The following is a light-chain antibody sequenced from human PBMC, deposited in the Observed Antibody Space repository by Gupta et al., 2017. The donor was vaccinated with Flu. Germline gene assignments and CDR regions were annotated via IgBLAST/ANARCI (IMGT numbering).Light chain of an antibody. CDR3: QHLNYSPYT. V-gene: IGKV1-5*03. CDR2: KTS. Sequence: PSILSASVGDRVTITCRASQSISSWVSWYQQTPGKATKLLIYKTSSLESGVPSRCSGSGSGKEFTLTISSLQPDDFATYFCQHLNYSPYTFGQGTQLEIK. CDR1: QSISSW. J-gene: IGKJ2*01.